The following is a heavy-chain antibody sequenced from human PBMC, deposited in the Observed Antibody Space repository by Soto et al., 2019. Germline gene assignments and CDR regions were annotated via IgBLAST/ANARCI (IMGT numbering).Heavy chain of an antibody. J-gene: IGHJ4*02. Sequence: QVQLVESGGGVVQPGRSLRLSCAASGFTFSNYAMHWVRQAPGKGLEWVAVISYDGNNKYYADSVKGRFTISRDNSRNTLYLQMNSLRAEDTAVYYCARESYYDSGAYNSCGVDYWGQGTLVTVSS. CDR1: GFTFSNYA. V-gene: IGHV3-30-3*01. CDR3: ARESYYDSGAYNSCGVDY. CDR2: ISYDGNNK. D-gene: IGHD3-22*01.